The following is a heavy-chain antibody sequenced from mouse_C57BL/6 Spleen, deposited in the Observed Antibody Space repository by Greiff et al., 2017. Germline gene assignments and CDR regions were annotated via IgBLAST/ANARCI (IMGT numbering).Heavy chain of an antibody. CDR3: ARYQGLRRYYCAMDY. V-gene: IGHV7-3*01. CDR1: GFTFTDYY. Sequence: EVQLVESGGGLVQPGGSLSLSCAASGFTFTDYYMSWVHQPPGKALEWLGFIRNKADGYKTEYSSSVKGRLTISRDNSQGILDLQMSARRAEDSATYYCARYQGLRRYYCAMDYWGQGTSGTVSS. D-gene: IGHD2-4*01. CDR2: IRNKADGYKT. J-gene: IGHJ4*01.